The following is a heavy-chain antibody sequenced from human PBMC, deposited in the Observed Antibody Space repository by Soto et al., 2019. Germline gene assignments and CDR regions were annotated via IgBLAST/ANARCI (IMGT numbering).Heavy chain of an antibody. CDR3: TGTRRAFYYFDY. J-gene: IGHJ4*02. V-gene: IGHV4-59*08. CDR1: GGSVRDYY. D-gene: IGHD2-2*01. Sequence: SETLSLTCPVSGGSVRDYYWSWIRQPPGEGLEWIGYIYYSGSTVYNPSLKSRVTLSADTSKNRLSLELTSVTAADTAVYFCTGTRRAFYYFDYWGQGALVTVSS. CDR2: IYYSGST.